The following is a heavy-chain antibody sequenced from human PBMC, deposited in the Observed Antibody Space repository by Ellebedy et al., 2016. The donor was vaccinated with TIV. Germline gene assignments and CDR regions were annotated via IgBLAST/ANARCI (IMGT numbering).Heavy chain of an antibody. Sequence: GESLKISCTASGFTFSSYYMTWVRQAPGKGLEWVANIRADGSAQYYLDSVQGRFTISRDNAKNSLYLQMNNLRVEDTAVYYCATDFRTSNWGQGTLVTVS. CDR3: ATDFRTSN. V-gene: IGHV3-7*01. CDR2: IRADGSAQ. CDR1: GFTFSSYY. J-gene: IGHJ4*02. D-gene: IGHD1-1*01.